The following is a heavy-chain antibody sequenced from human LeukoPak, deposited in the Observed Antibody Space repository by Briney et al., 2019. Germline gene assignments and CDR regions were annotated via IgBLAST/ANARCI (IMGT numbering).Heavy chain of an antibody. CDR2: ISSSSSTI. CDR1: GFTFSSYS. Sequence: PGGSLRLSCAASGFTFSSYSMNWVRQAPGKGLEWVSYISSSSSTIYYADSVKGRFTISRDNAKNSLYLQMNSLSAEDTAVYYCARGTNYDFWIGDYFDYWGQGTLVTVSS. J-gene: IGHJ4*02. V-gene: IGHV3-48*01. CDR3: ARGTNYDFWIGDYFDY. D-gene: IGHD3-3*01.